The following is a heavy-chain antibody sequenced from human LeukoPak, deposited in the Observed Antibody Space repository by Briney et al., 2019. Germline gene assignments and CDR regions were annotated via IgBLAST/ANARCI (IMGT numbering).Heavy chain of an antibody. D-gene: IGHD1-26*01. J-gene: IGHJ5*02. V-gene: IGHV3-30*02. Sequence: PGGSLRLSCTASGFTFTSYGIHWVRQAPGKGLEWVAFIRYDGSNKYYADSVKGRFTISRDNSKNTLYLQMNSLRAEDTALYYCAIPPGSYEEEYNWFDPWGQGTLVTVSS. CDR2: IRYDGSNK. CDR3: AIPPGSYEEEYNWFDP. CDR1: GFTFTSYG.